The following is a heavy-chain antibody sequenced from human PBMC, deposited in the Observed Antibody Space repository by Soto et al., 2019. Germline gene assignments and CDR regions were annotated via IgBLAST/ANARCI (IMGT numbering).Heavy chain of an antibody. CDR1: GYTFTSHD. Sequence: QVQLVQSGAEVKKPGASVKVSCKASGYTFTSHDINWVLQATGQGLEWMGWMNPNRGNTGYAQKFQGRVTMTRSTSISTAYMELSNLRSEDTAVYYCVRGYPYSSGPGGQGTLVTVSS. J-gene: IGHJ4*02. D-gene: IGHD3-22*01. CDR3: VRGYPYSSGP. CDR2: MNPNRGNT. V-gene: IGHV1-8*01.